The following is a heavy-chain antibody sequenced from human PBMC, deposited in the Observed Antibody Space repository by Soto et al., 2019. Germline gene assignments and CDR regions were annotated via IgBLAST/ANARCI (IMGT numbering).Heavy chain of an antibody. D-gene: IGHD5-18*01. CDR2: ISAYNGNT. CDR3: ARSVGYTYVNPFFDY. CDR1: GYTFTSYG. J-gene: IGHJ4*02. V-gene: IGHV1-18*01. Sequence: QVQLVQSGAEVKKPGASVKVSCKASGYTFTSYGISWVRQAPGQGLEWMGWISAYNGNTNYAQKLQGIVTMTTDTSTSTDYMELRSLRSDDTAVYYCARSVGYTYVNPFFDYWGQGTLVTVSS.